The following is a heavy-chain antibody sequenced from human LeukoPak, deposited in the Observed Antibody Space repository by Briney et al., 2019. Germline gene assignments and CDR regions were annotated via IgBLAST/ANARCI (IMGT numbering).Heavy chain of an antibody. CDR1: GGSISSYY. V-gene: IGHV4-59*08. CDR2: IYYSGST. J-gene: IGHJ4*02. CDR3: ARHSGYGPGPFDY. Sequence: SETLSRTCTVSGGSISSYYWSWIRQPPGKGLEWIGYIYYSGSTNYNPSLKSRVTISVDTSKNQFSLKLSSVTAADTAVYYCARHSGYGPGPFDYWGQGTLVTVSS. D-gene: IGHD5-18*01.